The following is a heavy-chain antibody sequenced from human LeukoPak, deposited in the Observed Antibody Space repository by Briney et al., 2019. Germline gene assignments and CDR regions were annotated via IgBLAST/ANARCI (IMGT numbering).Heavy chain of an antibody. Sequence: ASVKVSCKASGYTFTSYGISWVRQAPGQGLEWMGWISVYNGNTNYAQKLQGRVTMTTDTSTSTAYMELRSLRSDDTAVYYCARDRGYSGSYYPPAPSDYWGQGTLVTVSS. V-gene: IGHV1-18*01. CDR3: ARDRGYSGSYYPPAPSDY. D-gene: IGHD1-26*01. CDR2: ISVYNGNT. J-gene: IGHJ4*02. CDR1: GYTFTSYG.